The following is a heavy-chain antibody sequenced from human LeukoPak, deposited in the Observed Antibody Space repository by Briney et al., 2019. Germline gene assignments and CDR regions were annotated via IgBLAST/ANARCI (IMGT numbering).Heavy chain of an antibody. CDR2: IIPIFGTA. Sequence: SVKVSCKASGGTFSSYAVSWVRQAPGQGLEWMGGIIPIFGTANYAQKFQGRVTITADESTSTAYMELSSLRSEDTAVYYCARVDSSGWYEYYYGMDVWGQGTTVTVSS. CDR3: ARVDSSGWYEYYYGMDV. J-gene: IGHJ6*02. V-gene: IGHV1-69*13. D-gene: IGHD6-19*01. CDR1: GGTFSSYA.